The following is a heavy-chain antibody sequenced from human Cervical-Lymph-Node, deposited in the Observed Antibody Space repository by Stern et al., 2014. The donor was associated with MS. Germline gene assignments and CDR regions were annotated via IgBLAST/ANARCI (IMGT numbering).Heavy chain of an antibody. CDR1: GYSFTSYF. J-gene: IGHJ4*02. CDR3: ARDEGADY. CDR2: INPSAGNT. Sequence: QVQLGQSGAEVKKPGASVKGSCMASGYSFTSYFINWVRQAPGQGLEWMGIINPSAGNTNYAQKFQGRVVMTSDTSTGTVYMELSSLRSEDTAVYYCARDEGADYWGQGTLVTVSS. V-gene: IGHV1-46*01.